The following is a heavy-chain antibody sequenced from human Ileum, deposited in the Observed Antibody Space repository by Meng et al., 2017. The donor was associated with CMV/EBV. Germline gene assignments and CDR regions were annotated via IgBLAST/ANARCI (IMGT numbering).Heavy chain of an antibody. CDR1: GGSIGSGDYY. D-gene: IGHD1-1*01. V-gene: IGHV4-61*02. CDR2: IHISGAT. J-gene: IGHJ4*02. Sequence: QGDLMGSGPGLVGPRGTLSLACTVPGGSIGSGDYYWSWIRQPAGKGLEWIGRIHISGATNYNPSLKSRVTMSVDTSKNQFSLKVRSVTAADTAVYYCAREMSRTGFFDYWGQGNLVTVSS. CDR3: AREMSRTGFFDY.